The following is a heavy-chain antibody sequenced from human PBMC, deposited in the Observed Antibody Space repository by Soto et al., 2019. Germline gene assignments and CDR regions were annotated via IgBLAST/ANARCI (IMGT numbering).Heavy chain of an antibody. Sequence: QVRLVQSGAEVNKPGASVKVSCKASGYTFTTHGMSWVRQAPGQGLDWMGWISTYNGNTKYAERLQGRVTMTTDTTTSTAYVVLMSLMSDDTAVYYCSRGPADCYETSGNYFLDYWGQGTLVTVSS. D-gene: IGHD3-22*01. J-gene: IGHJ4*02. V-gene: IGHV1-18*01. CDR3: SRGPADCYETSGNYFLDY. CDR1: GYTFTTHG. CDR2: ISTYNGNT.